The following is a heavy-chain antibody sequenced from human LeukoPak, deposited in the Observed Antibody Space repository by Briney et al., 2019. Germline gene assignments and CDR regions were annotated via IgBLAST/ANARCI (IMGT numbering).Heavy chain of an antibody. CDR3: TSYDFFDSFDI. D-gene: IGHD3-3*01. V-gene: IGHV3-23*01. Sequence: GGSLRLSCAASGFTFSTSAMTWVRQAPGKGLEWVSGISGSGVTDYADSVKGRFTISRDNSKNTLYLQMNSLKTEDKAVYYCTSYDFFDSFDIWGQGTMVTVSS. CDR1: GFTFSTSA. CDR2: ISGSGVT. J-gene: IGHJ3*02.